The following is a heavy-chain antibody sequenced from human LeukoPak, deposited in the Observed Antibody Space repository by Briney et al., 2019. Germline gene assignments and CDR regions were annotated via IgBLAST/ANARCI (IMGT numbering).Heavy chain of an antibody. J-gene: IGHJ4*02. CDR1: GYTFTSYD. V-gene: IGHV1-8*01. D-gene: IGHD3-22*01. CDR2: MNPNSGNT. Sequence: ASVKVSCKASGYTFTSYDINWVRQATGQGLEWMGWMNPNSGNTGYAQKFQGRVTMTRNTSISTAYMELSSLRSEDTAVYYCARGPTIFYYDSSGHAYYFDYWGQGTLVTVSS. CDR3: ARGPTIFYYDSSGHAYYFDY.